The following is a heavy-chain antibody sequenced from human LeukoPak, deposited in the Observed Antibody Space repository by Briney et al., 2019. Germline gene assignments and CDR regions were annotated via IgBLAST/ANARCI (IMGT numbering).Heavy chain of an antibody. J-gene: IGHJ5*02. CDR3: ARGTSCPMGCSWFDP. CDR2: IYYSGST. D-gene: IGHD2-2*01. CDR1: GGSISSSSYY. V-gene: IGHV4-39*01. Sequence: SETLSLTCTVSGGSISSSSYYWGWIRQPPGKGLEWIGSIYYSGSTYYNPSLKSRVTISVDTSKNQFSLKLSSVTAADTAVYYCARGTSCPMGCSWFDPWGQGTLVTVSS.